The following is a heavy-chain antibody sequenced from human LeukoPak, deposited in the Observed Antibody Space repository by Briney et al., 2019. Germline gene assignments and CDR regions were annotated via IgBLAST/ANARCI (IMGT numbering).Heavy chain of an antibody. CDR3: ATQQLVRFVLRFQH. J-gene: IGHJ1*01. CDR2: FDPEDGET. D-gene: IGHD6-13*01. CDR1: GYTLTELS. V-gene: IGHV1-24*01. Sequence: ASVKVSCKVSGYTLTELSMHWARQAPGKGLEWMGRFDPEDGETIYAQKFQGRVTMTEDTSTNTAYMELSSLRSEDTAVYYCATQQLVRFVLRFQHWGQGTLVTVSS.